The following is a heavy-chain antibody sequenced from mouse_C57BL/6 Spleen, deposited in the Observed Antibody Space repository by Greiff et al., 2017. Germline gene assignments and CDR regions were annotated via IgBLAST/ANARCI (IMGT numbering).Heavy chain of an antibody. CDR1: GYTFTSYG. CDR3: ARGDSSGY. Sequence: QVQLQQSGAELARPGASVKLSCKASGYTFTSYGISWVKQRTGQGLEWIGEIYPRSGNTYYNEKFKGKATLTADKSSSTAYMELRSLTSEDSAVYFWARGDSSGYWGQGTTLTVSS. J-gene: IGHJ2*01. CDR2: IYPRSGNT. V-gene: IGHV1-81*01. D-gene: IGHD3-2*02.